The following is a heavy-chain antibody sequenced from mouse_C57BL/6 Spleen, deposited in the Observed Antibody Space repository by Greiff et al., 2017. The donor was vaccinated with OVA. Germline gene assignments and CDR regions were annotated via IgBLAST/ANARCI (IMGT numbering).Heavy chain of an antibody. J-gene: IGHJ3*01. V-gene: IGHV1-64*01. CDR2: IHPNSGST. Sequence: QVHVKQPGAELVKPGASVKLSCKASGYTFTSYWMHWVKQRPGQGLEWIGMIHPNSGSTNYNEKFKSKATLTVDKSSSTAYMQLSSLTSEDSAVYYCARRDTTVDEFAYWGQGTLVTVSA. D-gene: IGHD1-1*01. CDR1: GYTFTSYW. CDR3: ARRDTTVDEFAY.